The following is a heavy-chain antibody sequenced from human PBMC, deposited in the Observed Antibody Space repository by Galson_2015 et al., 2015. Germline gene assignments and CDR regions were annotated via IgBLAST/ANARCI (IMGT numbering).Heavy chain of an antibody. V-gene: IGHV1-2*04. J-gene: IGHJ5*02. D-gene: IGHD4-11*01. Sequence: SVKVSCKASGYTFTGYYMHWVRQAPGQGLEWMGWINPNSGGTNYAQKFQGWVTMTRDTSISTAYMELSRLRSDDTAVYYCAAQIPHSDYVWFDPWGQGTLVTVSS. CDR2: INPNSGGT. CDR3: AAQIPHSDYVWFDP. CDR1: GYTFTGYY.